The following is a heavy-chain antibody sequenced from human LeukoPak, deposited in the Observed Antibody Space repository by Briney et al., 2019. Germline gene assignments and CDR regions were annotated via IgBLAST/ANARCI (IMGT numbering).Heavy chain of an antibody. CDR1: GGSISSYY. J-gene: IGHJ6*03. CDR3: ARGDCSSTICYSPMDV. CDR2: IYTSGST. V-gene: IGHV4-4*07. Sequence: SETLSLTCTVSGGSISSYYWSWIRQPAGKGLEWIGRIYTSGSTNYNPSLKSRVTISVDTSKNQFSLKVNSVTAADTALYYCARGDCSSTICYSPMDVWGKGTMVTVSS. D-gene: IGHD2-2*01.